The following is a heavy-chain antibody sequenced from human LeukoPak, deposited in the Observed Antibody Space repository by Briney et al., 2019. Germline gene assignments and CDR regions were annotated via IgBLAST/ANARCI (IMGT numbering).Heavy chain of an antibody. Sequence: GGSLRLSCAASGFTFSSYAMSWVRQAPGKGLEWVSAISGSGGSTYYADSVKGRFTISRDNSKNTLYPQMNSLRAEDTAVYYCAKDRTLLDAFDIWGQGTMVTVSS. CDR3: AKDRTLLDAFDI. J-gene: IGHJ3*02. CDR1: GFTFSSYA. V-gene: IGHV3-23*01. D-gene: IGHD2-2*01. CDR2: ISGSGGST.